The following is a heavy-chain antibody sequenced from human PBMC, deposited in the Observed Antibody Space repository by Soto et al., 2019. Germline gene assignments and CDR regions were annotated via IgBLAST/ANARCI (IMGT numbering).Heavy chain of an antibody. CDR2: ISWNSGSI. Sequence: VQLVESGGGLVQPGRSLRLSCAASGFTFDDYAMHWVRQAPGKGLEWVSGISWNSGSIGYADSVKGRFTISRDNAKNSLYLQMNSLRAEDTALYYCAKRADYGDYVGDYYYYYMDVWGKGTTVTVSS. CDR1: GFTFDDYA. J-gene: IGHJ6*03. CDR3: AKRADYGDYVGDYYYYYMDV. D-gene: IGHD4-17*01. V-gene: IGHV3-9*01.